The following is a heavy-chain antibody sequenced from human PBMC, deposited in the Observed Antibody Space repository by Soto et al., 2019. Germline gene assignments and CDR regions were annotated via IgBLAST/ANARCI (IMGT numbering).Heavy chain of an antibody. CDR2: ISYDGSNK. CDR1: GFTFSSYG. D-gene: IGHD6-25*01. J-gene: IGHJ6*02. Sequence: QVQLVESGGGVVQPGRSLRLSCAASGFTFSSYGMHWVRQAQGKGLEGVAVISYDGSNKYYAHSVKGRFTISRDNSKNPLQLQMNSLRAEDTAVYSCAKDLLRPGRAYGMDVWGQGTTVTVSS. V-gene: IGHV3-30*18. CDR3: AKDLLRPGRAYGMDV.